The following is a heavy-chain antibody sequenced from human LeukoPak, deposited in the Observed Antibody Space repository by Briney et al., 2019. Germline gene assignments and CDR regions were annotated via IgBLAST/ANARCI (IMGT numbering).Heavy chain of an antibody. D-gene: IGHD3-10*01. V-gene: IGHV3-64*01. CDR3: ARAIQFSGSGTYCNDF. CDR1: GFTFSSFA. Sequence: PGGPLRHSCAASGFTFSSFAMLWVRPAPGKGLEYVSAISTSECTTLYPNSVKDRFTISRDNSKNTLYLHMGSLRPENMAVYYCARAIQFSGSGTYCNDFWG. J-gene: IGHJ6*01. CDR2: ISTSECTT.